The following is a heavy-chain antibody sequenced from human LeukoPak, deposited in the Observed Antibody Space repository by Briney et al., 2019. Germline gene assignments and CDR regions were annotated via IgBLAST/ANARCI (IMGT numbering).Heavy chain of an antibody. V-gene: IGHV4-31*03. CDR2: IYYSGST. CDR3: ARESITMVRGGDYYYGMDV. D-gene: IGHD3-10*01. J-gene: IGHJ6*02. Sequence: SETLSLTCTVSGGSISSGGYYWSWIRQHPGKGLEWIGYIYYSGSTYYNPSLKSRVTISVDTSKNQFSLKLSSVTAADTAVYYCARESITMVRGGDYYYGMDVWAKGPRSPSP. CDR1: GGSISSGGYY.